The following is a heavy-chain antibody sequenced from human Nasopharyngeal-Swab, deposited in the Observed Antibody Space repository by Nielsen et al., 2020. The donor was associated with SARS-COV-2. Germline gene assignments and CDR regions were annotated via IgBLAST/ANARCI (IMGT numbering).Heavy chain of an antibody. CDR1: GGSISSDY. Sequence: SETLSLTCTVSGGSISSDYWSWIRQPPEKGLEWIGYIHYSGSTKYNPSFKSRVTISVDTSKNQFSLRLTSVTAADMAVYYCARGAQYSSGWYGDFYYYYMDVWGKGTTVTVSS. V-gene: IGHV4-59*01. J-gene: IGHJ6*03. D-gene: IGHD6-19*01. CDR3: ARGAQYSSGWYGDFYYYYMDV. CDR2: IHYSGST.